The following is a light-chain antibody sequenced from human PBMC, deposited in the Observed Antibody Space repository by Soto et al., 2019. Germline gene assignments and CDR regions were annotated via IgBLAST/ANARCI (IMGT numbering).Light chain of an antibody. Sequence: EIVLTQSPGTLSVSQVERATLSFRASQSVSSFLAWYQQKPGQAPRLLIYDASNRATGIPARFSGSGSGTDFTLTISSLEPEDFAVYYCQQHTDWPLTFGGGTKVDIK. CDR2: DAS. CDR1: QSVSSF. J-gene: IGKJ4*01. CDR3: QQHTDWPLT. V-gene: IGKV3-11*01.